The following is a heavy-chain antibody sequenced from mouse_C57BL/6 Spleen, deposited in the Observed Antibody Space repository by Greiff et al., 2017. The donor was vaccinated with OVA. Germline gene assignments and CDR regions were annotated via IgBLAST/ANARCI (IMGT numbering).Heavy chain of an antibody. D-gene: IGHD2-4*01. V-gene: IGHV1-26*01. CDR3: TRRGDYLFAY. CDR2: INPNNGGT. Sequence: EVQLQQSGPELVKPGASVKISCKASGYTFTDYYMNWVKQSHGKSLEWIGDINPNNGGTSYNQKFKGKAILTADKSSSTAYMELRSLTSEDSAVYYCTRRGDYLFAYWGQGTLVTVSA. J-gene: IGHJ3*01. CDR1: GYTFTDYY.